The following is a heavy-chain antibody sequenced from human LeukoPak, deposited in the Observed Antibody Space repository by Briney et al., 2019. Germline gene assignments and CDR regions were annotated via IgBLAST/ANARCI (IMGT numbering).Heavy chain of an antibody. Sequence: SETLSLTCTVSGGSISSSSYYWGWIRQPPGKGLEWIGSIYYSGSTYYNPSLKSRVTISVDRSKNQFSLKLSSVTAADTAVYYCARCRLDYGDYADRAFDIWGQGTMVTVSS. J-gene: IGHJ3*02. CDR2: IYYSGST. D-gene: IGHD4-17*01. CDR3: ARCRLDYGDYADRAFDI. CDR1: GGSISSSSYY. V-gene: IGHV4-39*07.